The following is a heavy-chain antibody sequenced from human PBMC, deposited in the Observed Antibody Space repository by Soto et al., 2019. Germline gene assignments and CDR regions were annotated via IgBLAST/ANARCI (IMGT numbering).Heavy chain of an antibody. J-gene: IGHJ4*02. CDR2: ISGSGGST. D-gene: IGHD4-17*01. CDR3: AKAPYYGDYLFDY. V-gene: IGHV3-23*01. CDR1: GFTFSSYA. Sequence: PGGSLSLSCAASGFTFSSYAMSWVRQAPGKGLEWVSAISGSGGSTYYADSVKGRFTISRDNSKNTLYLQMNSLRAEDTAVYYCAKAPYYGDYLFDYWGQGTLVTVSS.